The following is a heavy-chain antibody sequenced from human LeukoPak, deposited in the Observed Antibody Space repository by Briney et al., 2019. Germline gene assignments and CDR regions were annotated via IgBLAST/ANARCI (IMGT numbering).Heavy chain of an antibody. V-gene: IGHV3-7*01. J-gene: IGHJ4*02. CDR2: INQDGSEK. CDR3: ARDVPYTMVRGVIPGDY. D-gene: IGHD3-10*01. Sequence: GGSLRLSCAASGFTFSRYWMTWVRQSPGKGLEWVANINQDGSEKYYVDSVKGRFTISRDNAKNSLYLQMNSLRAEDTAVYYCARDVPYTMVRGVIPGDYWGQGTLVTVSS. CDR1: GFTFSRYW.